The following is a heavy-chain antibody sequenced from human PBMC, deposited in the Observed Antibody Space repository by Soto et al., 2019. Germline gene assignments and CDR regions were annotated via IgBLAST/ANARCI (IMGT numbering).Heavy chain of an antibody. CDR1: GFTVSTNY. CDR2: IYSGGTT. J-gene: IGHJ1*01. D-gene: IGHD3-22*01. V-gene: IGHV3-53*01. CDR3: ARDRVESGYPEYFQH. Sequence: GGSLRLSCAASGFTVSTNYMTWVRQAPERGLEWVSVIYSGGTTYYADSVKGRFIISRDSSKNTLYLQMNSLRVEDTAVYYCARDRVESGYPEYFQHWGQGTLVTVSS.